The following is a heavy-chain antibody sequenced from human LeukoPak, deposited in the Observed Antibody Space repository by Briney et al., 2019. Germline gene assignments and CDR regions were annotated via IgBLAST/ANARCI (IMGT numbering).Heavy chain of an antibody. V-gene: IGHV3-53*04. J-gene: IGHJ6*02. CDR3: ARENLYSGSYLSYYGMDV. D-gene: IGHD1-26*01. CDR2: IYSGGST. CDR1: GFTVSSNY. Sequence: GSLRLSCAASGFTVSSNYMSWVRQAPGKGLEWVSVIYSGGSTYYADSVKGRFTISRHNSKNTLYLQMNSLRAEDTAMYYCARENLYSGSYLSYYGMDVWGQGTTVTVSS.